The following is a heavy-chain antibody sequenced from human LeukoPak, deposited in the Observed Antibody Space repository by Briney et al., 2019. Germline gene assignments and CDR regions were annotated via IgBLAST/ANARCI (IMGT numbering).Heavy chain of an antibody. CDR3: ARGTIAAPGTDY. CDR2: LKQDGSEK. J-gene: IGHJ4*02. Sequence: GGSLRLSCAASGFTFSGYWMHWVRQAPGKGLEWVVNLKQDGSEKHFADSVKGRFTISRDNAENSLYLQMNSLRAEDTAMYYCARGTIAAPGTDYWGQGTLVTVSS. V-gene: IGHV3-7*04. CDR1: GFTFSGYW. D-gene: IGHD6-13*01.